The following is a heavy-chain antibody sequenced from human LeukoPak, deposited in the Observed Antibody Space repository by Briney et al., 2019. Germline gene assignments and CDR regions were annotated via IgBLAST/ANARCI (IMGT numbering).Heavy chain of an antibody. CDR2: INHTGST. D-gene: IGHD1-26*01. V-gene: IGHV4-34*01. CDR3: ARGPHTGSYPYFFDY. Sequence: SETLSLTCAVYGGSFSDYYWSWIRQPPGKGLEWIGEINHTGSTNYNPSLKSRGTISVDTSKSQFSLKLSSVTAADTAVYYCARGPHTGSYPYFFDYWGQGTLVTVSS. J-gene: IGHJ4*02. CDR1: GGSFSDYY.